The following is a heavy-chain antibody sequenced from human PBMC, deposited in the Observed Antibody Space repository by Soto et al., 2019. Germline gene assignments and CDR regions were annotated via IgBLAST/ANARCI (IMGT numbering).Heavy chain of an antibody. CDR1: GYTFTSYG. CDR2: ISAYNGNT. CDR3: ARGAVGIVVVPAAMAFDY. Sequence: QVQLVQSGAEVKKPGASVKVSCKASGYTFTSYGISWVRQAPGQGLEWMGWISAYNGNTNYAHKLQGRVTMTTDTSTSTAFMELRSLRSDDTAVYYCARGAVGIVVVPAAMAFDYWGQGTLVTVSS. D-gene: IGHD2-2*01. J-gene: IGHJ4*02. V-gene: IGHV1-18*01.